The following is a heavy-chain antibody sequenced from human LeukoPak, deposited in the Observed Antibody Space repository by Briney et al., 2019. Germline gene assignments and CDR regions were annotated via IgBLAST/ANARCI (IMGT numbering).Heavy chain of an antibody. CDR2: IKPDGSDK. Sequence: GGSLRLSCVASGFSFSGYLMSWVRQAPGKGLEWVANIKPDGSDKYYVDSVKGRFFISRDNTKNSVFLQLHGLGAEDTAAYYCARESNRDTIYYYYYYMDVWGKGATVTVS. CDR1: GFSFSGYL. CDR3: ARESNRDTIYYYYYYMDV. V-gene: IGHV3-7*01. J-gene: IGHJ6*03.